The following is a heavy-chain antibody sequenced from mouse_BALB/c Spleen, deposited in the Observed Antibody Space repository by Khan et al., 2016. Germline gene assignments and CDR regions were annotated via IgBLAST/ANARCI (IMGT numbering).Heavy chain of an antibody. CDR3: ASGTDWYFDV. CDR1: GYTFTNYG. CDR2: INTYTEEP. V-gene: IGHV9-3-1*01. J-gene: IGHJ1*01. D-gene: IGHD4-1*01. Sequence: QIQLVQSRPELKKPGETVKISCKASGYTFTNYGMNWVKQAPGKGLKWMGWINTYTEEPTYADDFKGRFAFSLETSASTAYLQINNLTNVDTATYFCASGTDWYFDVWGAGTTVTVSS.